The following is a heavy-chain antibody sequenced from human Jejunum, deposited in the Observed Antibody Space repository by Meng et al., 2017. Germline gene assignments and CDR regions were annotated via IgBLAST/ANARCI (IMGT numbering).Heavy chain of an antibody. CDR1: GGTFSTYT. V-gene: IGHV1-69*08. D-gene: IGHD5-18*01. CDR2: TVPVLGTT. Sequence: QGQLVQSGAEEKQPGPWVKVSCKASGGTFSTYTIHWVRQAPGQGLEWMGKTVPVLGTTDYAQKFQGRITITADKSTTAAYMELSSLTSEDTAVYYCSIDGDTGVGGYYFDGWGQGTLVTVSS. J-gene: IGHJ4*02. CDR3: SIDGDTGVGGYYFDG.